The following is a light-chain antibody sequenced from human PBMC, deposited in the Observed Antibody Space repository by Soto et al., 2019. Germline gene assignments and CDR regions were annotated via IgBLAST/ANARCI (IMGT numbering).Light chain of an antibody. CDR3: QQSYSTPPWT. V-gene: IGKV1-39*01. CDR1: HTIMTY. Sequence: DIQMTESPSSLSTSVGDEVTITCRSSHTIMTYSIWYQLKPGKAPKLLIYDAASLQTGVPSRFSGSGSGTDFSLTISSLQPEDFATYYCQQSYSTPPWTFGQGTKVDIK. J-gene: IGKJ1*01. CDR2: DAA.